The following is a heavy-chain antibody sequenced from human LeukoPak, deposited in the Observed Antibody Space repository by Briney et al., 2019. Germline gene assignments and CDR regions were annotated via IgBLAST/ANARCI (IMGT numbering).Heavy chain of an antibody. Sequence: PGGSLRLSCAAYGFTFSSYGMSWVRQAPGRGLAWVSAISGSGGTTYYADSVKGRFTISRDNSKNTLYLQMNSLRAEDTAVYYCARPEGSYSVYFQDWGQRVPVTVSS. J-gene: IGHJ1*01. V-gene: IGHV3-23*01. D-gene: IGHD1-26*01. CDR1: GFTFSSYG. CDR3: ARPEGSYSVYFQD. CDR2: ISGSGGTT.